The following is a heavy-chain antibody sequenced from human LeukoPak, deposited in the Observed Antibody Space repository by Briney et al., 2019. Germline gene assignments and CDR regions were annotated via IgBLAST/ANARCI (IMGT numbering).Heavy chain of an antibody. V-gene: IGHV3-23*01. CDR2: ISGSGGNT. CDR3: AKDHYYDSSYYFDY. J-gene: IGHJ4*02. D-gene: IGHD3-22*01. Sequence: GGSLRLSCAASGFTFSSYAMSWVRQAPGKGLEWVSAISGSGGNTYYADSVKGRFTISRDNSKNTLYLQTNSLRAEDTAVYYCAKDHYYDSSYYFDYWGQGTLVTVSS. CDR1: GFTFSSYA.